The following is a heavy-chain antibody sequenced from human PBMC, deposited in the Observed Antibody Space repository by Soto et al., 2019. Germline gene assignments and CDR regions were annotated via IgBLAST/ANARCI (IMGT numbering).Heavy chain of an antibody. CDR1: GYTFTSYY. Sequence: QVQLVQSGAEVKKPGASVKVSCKASGYTFTSYYMHWVRQAPGQGLEWMGIINPSGGSTSYAQKFHGRVTMTRDTSTSTVYMELSSLRSEDTAVYYCARDLGGGISDYWGQGTLVTVSS. V-gene: IGHV1-46*01. CDR2: INPSGGST. CDR3: ARDLGGGISDY. J-gene: IGHJ4*02. D-gene: IGHD3-10*01.